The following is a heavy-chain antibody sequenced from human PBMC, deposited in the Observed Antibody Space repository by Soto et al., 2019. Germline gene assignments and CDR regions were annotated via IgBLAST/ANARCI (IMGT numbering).Heavy chain of an antibody. CDR1: GYTFTSYG. CDR2: INGYTGNT. Sequence: QVQLVQYGAEVKKPGASVKVSCKASGYTFTSYGLSWVRQAPGQGLEWMGCINGYTGNTNYAQKFQGRVTMTPDTSTNTAYRDQWTRISDDTAVYYCARCWVTGKGGIDVWCQGTTVTVSS. D-gene: IGHD3-16*01. CDR3: ARCWVTGKGGIDV. J-gene: IGHJ6*02. V-gene: IGHV1-18*01.